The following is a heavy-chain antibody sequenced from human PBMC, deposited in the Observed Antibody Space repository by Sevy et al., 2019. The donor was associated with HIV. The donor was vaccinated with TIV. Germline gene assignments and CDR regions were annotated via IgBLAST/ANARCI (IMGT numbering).Heavy chain of an antibody. D-gene: IGHD3-10*01. J-gene: IGHJ2*01. CDR2: VYCSGST. Sequence: SETLSLTCTVSGGSISRNFWNWIRQPPGKGLEWIGYVYCSGSTNYNPSLTSRVTISRDMSKNQFSLRLTSVTAEETAVYFCARADTSWSYYDWYFVLWGRGTLVTVSS. V-gene: IGHV4-59*01. CDR3: ARADTSWSYYDWYFVL. CDR1: GGSISRNF.